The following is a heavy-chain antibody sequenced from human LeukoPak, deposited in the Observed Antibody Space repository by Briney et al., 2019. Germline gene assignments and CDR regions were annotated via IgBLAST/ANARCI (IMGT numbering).Heavy chain of an antibody. CDR3: ARHKPTGSYPLEL. Sequence: SGTLSLTCAVSGGSISGYYWSWLRQPPGKGLEWIGHIYYTGSTNYNPSLRSRLTISLETSTSQFSLRLSSVTDADTAVYYCARHKPTGSYPLELWGQGTLVTVSS. D-gene: IGHD3-10*01. CDR1: GGSISGYY. V-gene: IGHV4-59*08. J-gene: IGHJ4*02. CDR2: IYYTGST.